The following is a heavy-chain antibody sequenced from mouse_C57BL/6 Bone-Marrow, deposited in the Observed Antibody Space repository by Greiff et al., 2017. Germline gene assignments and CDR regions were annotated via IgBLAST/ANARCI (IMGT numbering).Heavy chain of an antibody. CDR1: GYAFSSSW. J-gene: IGHJ4*01. CDR3: ANWDAMDY. V-gene: IGHV1-82*01. D-gene: IGHD4-1*01. CDR2: IYPGDGDT. Sequence: VQLQQSGPELVKPGASVKISCKASGYAFSSSWMNWVKQRPGKGLEWIGRIYPGDGDTNYNGKFKGKATLTADKSSSTAYMQLSSLTSEDSAVYFCANWDAMDYWGQGTSVTVAS.